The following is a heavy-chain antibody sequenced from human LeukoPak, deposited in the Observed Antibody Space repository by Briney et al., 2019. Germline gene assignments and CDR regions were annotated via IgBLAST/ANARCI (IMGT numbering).Heavy chain of an antibody. V-gene: IGHV3-53*01. CDR2: FYSGGTT. J-gene: IGHJ4*02. CDR1: GFTVSSNY. CDR3: ARERPPRGAFGY. Sequence: GGSLRLFCAVSGFTVSSNYMTWVRQAPGKGLEWVSVFYSGGTTYYADSVKGRFTISRDSSKNMLYLQMNSLRVEDTAVYYCARERPPRGAFGYWGQGTLVTVSS.